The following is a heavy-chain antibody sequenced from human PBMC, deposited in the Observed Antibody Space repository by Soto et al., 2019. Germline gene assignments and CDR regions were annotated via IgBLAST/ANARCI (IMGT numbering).Heavy chain of an antibody. D-gene: IGHD1-20*01. J-gene: IGHJ4*02. CDR2: IYWDDDK. V-gene: IGHV2-5*02. Sequence: QITLKESGPTLVKPTQTLTLTCTFSGFSLSTSGVAVGWIRQPPGKALEWLALIYWDDDKWYSPSLKSRLSITKDTSKNQVVLTMTNMVPVDIATYYCAHRLTGTRAYYFDYWGQGTLVTVSS. CDR3: AHRLTGTRAYYFDY. CDR1: GFSLSTSGVA.